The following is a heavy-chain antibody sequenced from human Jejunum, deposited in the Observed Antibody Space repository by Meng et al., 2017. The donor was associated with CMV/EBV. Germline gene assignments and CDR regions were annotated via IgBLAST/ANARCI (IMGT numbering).Heavy chain of an antibody. CDR2: IATDGGST. CDR3: ARGGFASGLDV. Sequence: ASGFPFPRSWMPWLRQAPGRGLVWVSRIATDGGSTVHADSVRGRFTISRDSAKSTVFLQMNSLRAEDTAVYYCARGGFASGLDVWGQGTTVTVSS. D-gene: IGHD3-10*01. CDR1: GFPFPRSW. V-gene: IGHV3-74*01. J-gene: IGHJ6*02.